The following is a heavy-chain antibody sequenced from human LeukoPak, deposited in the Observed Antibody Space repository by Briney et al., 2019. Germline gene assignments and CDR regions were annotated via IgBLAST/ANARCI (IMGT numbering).Heavy chain of an antibody. CDR1: GYTFVGYY. V-gene: IGHV1-2*02. D-gene: IGHD4-11*01. CDR2: IDPSTGHT. Sequence: GASGEVSGYASGYTFVGYYLHWVRQAPGQGFEWMAWIDPSTGHTHYAQKFQGRLTVTRDTSISTTYMELSWLTSDDTALYYCAREYSASQHWGQGPLVTVPS. CDR3: AREYSASQH. J-gene: IGHJ1*01.